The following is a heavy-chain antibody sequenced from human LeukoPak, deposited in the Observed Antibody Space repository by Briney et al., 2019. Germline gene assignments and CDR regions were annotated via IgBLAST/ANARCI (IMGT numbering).Heavy chain of an antibody. Sequence: GESLKIFCKGSGYSFTSNWNGWVRQMPGKDLEWMGNIYPGDSDTRYTPSFQGQVTMSADKSINTAYLQWSSLKASDSAMYYCARRQGCSSTSCPPDYWGQRTLVTASS. CDR1: GYSFTSNW. V-gene: IGHV5-51*01. J-gene: IGHJ4*02. D-gene: IGHD2-2*01. CDR2: IYPGDSDT. CDR3: ARRQGCSSTSCPPDY.